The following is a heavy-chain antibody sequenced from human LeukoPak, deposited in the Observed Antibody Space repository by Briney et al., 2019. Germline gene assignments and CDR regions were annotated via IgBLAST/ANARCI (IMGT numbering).Heavy chain of an antibody. D-gene: IGHD6-19*01. Sequence: GGSLRLSCAASGYTVSSNYMSWVRQAPGKGPEWVSVIYSGGSTYYADSVKGRFTISRDNSKNTLYLQMNSLRAEDTAVYYCARAQSGWYGLLGYWGQGTLVTVSS. CDR3: ARAQSGWYGLLGY. CDR2: IYSGGST. J-gene: IGHJ4*02. CDR1: GYTVSSNY. V-gene: IGHV3-53*01.